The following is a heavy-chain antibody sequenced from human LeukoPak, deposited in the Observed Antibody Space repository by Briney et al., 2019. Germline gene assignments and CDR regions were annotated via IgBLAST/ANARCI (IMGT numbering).Heavy chain of an antibody. J-gene: IGHJ5*02. V-gene: IGHV1-18*01. CDR1: GYTFTSYG. CDR2: ISAYNGNP. Sequence: ASVKVSCKASGYTFTSYGISWVRQAPGQGLAWMGWISAYNGNPNYAQKLQGRVTITADKSTSTAYMELSSLRSEDTAVYYCARAPLNYYDSSGYYDDWFDPWGQGTLVTVSS. D-gene: IGHD3-22*01. CDR3: ARAPLNYYDSSGYYDDWFDP.